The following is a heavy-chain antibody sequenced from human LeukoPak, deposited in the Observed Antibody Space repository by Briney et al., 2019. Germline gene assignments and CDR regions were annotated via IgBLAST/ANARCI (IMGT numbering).Heavy chain of an antibody. CDR1: GGSFSGYY. D-gene: IGHD4-23*01. CDR3: AREDYGGNLDL. CDR2: INHSGST. V-gene: IGHV4-34*01. J-gene: IGHJ2*01. Sequence: SETLSLTCAVYGGSFSGYYWSWIRQPPGKGLEWIGEINHSGSTNYNPSLKSRVTMSVDTSKNQFSLKLSSVTAADTAVYYCAREDYGGNLDLWGRGTLVTVSS.